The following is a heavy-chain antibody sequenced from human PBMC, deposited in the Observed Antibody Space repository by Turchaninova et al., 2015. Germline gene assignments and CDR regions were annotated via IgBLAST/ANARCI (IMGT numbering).Heavy chain of an antibody. V-gene: IGHV2-5*02. CDR3: AHSKGGGIADDS. CDR2: IYWDDDK. CDR1: GFSPTPSGVS. J-gene: IGHJ4*02. Sequence: QITXXXSGPTLVKXXXTLXXNCTFSGFSPTPSGVSVGWIRQPPGTPLEWLALIYWDDDKRYSPSLKNRLTITKDTSKNQVVLTMTNMDPVDTATYYCAHSKGGGIADDSWGQGTLVTVSS. D-gene: IGHD6-13*01.